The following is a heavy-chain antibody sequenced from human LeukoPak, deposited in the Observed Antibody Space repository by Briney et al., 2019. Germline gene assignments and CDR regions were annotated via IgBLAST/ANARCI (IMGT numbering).Heavy chain of an antibody. J-gene: IGHJ5*02. CDR1: GGSISSSSYY. CDR2: IYYSGST. Sequence: PSETLSLTCTVSGGSISSSSYYWGWIRQPPGKGLEWIGSIYYSGSTYYNPSLKSRVTISVDTSKNQFSLKLSSVTAADTAVYYCASLGPHDYGDYYNPGNWFDPWGQGTLVTVSS. V-gene: IGHV4-39*01. CDR3: ASLGPHDYGDYYNPGNWFDP. D-gene: IGHD4-17*01.